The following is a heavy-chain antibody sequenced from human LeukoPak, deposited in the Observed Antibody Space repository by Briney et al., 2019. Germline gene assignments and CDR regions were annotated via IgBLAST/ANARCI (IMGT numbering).Heavy chain of an antibody. CDR2: INSDGRII. Sequence: SGGSLRLSCAASGFTFSNYWMHWVRHVPGKGLVWVSHINSDGRIINYADSVKGRFTISRDNAKNSLYLQLNSLRAEDTAVYYCARVLRSSRIPIFRWGQGTLVTVSS. V-gene: IGHV3-74*01. CDR1: GFTFSNYW. CDR3: ARVLRSSRIPIFR. J-gene: IGHJ4*02. D-gene: IGHD3-3*01.